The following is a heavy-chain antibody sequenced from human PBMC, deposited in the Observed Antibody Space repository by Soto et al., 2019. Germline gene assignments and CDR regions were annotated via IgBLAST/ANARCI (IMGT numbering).Heavy chain of an antibody. V-gene: IGHV4-31*03. J-gene: IGHJ4*02. CDR1: GGSISSGGYY. Sequence: QVQLQESDPGLVKPSQTLSLTCTVSGGSISSGGYYWSWIRQHPGKGLEWIGYIYYSGSTYYNPSLKSRVTISVDTSKNHFSLKLSSVTAADTAVYYCARGQHTVTKILDYWGQGTLVTVSS. CDR3: ARGQHTVTKILDY. CDR2: IYYSGST. D-gene: IGHD4-17*01.